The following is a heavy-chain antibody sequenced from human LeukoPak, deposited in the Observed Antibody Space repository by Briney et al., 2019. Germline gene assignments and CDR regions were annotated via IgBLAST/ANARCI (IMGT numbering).Heavy chain of an antibody. CDR2: IYPGDSDT. CDR3: ARLGYSYGYRPDYYYYMDV. V-gene: IGHV5-51*01. J-gene: IGHJ6*03. Sequence: GESLKISCKGSGYTFTNYWIGWVRQMPGKGLEWMGIIYPGDSDTKYSPSFQGQVTISADKSISTAYLQWSSLKASDTAMYYCARLGYSYGYRPDYYYYMDVWGKGTTVTVSS. CDR1: GYTFTNYW. D-gene: IGHD5-18*01.